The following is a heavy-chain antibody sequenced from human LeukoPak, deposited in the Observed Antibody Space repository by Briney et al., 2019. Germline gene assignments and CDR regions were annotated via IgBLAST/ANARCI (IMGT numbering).Heavy chain of an antibody. Sequence: SETLSLTCTVSGGSISSSSYYWGWIRQPPGKGLEWIGSIHYSGSTYYNPSLKSRVTISVDTSKNQFSLKLSSVTAADTAVYYCARVGDGDYGDYWGQGTLVTVSS. D-gene: IGHD4-17*01. J-gene: IGHJ4*02. CDR3: ARVGDGDYGDY. CDR1: GGSISSSSYY. V-gene: IGHV4-39*07. CDR2: IHYSGST.